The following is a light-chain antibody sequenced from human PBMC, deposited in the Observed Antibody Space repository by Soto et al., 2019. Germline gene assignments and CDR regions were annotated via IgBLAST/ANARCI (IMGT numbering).Light chain of an antibody. V-gene: IGKV1-5*03. CDR2: KAS. CDR3: QQNYRATPWT. Sequence: DIQMTQSPSTLSASVGDRVTITCRASENIGAWLAWYQQKPGKAPKLLIYKASSLESGVPSRFSGGGSGTDFTLNISSLQPDDFATYYCQQNYRATPWTFGQGTKVDIK. CDR1: ENIGAW. J-gene: IGKJ1*01.